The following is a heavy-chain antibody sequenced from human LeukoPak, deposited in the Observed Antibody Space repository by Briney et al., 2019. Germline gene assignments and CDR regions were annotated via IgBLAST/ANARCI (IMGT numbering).Heavy chain of an antibody. Sequence: SETLSLTCTVSGGSISSGGYYWSWIRQPPGKGLEWIGYIYHSGSTYYNPSLKSRVTISVDRSKNQFSLKLSSVTAADTAVYYCARVFGQHFDYWGQGTLVTVSS. CDR3: ARVFGQHFDY. V-gene: IGHV4-30-2*01. D-gene: IGHD3-3*01. CDR1: GGSISSGGYY. CDR2: IYHSGST. J-gene: IGHJ4*02.